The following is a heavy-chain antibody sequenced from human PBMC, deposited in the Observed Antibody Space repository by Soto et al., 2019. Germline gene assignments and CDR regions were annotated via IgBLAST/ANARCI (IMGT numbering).Heavy chain of an antibody. CDR1: LFTFSSYA. D-gene: IGHD3-10*01. Sequence: GGSLRLSCSSSLFTFSSYAMSWVLQSPFKVLELVSAISGSVGSTYYADSVKGRFTISRDNSKNTLYLQMNSLRAEDTAVYYCAKDWFEHKRYYYGMEVWGQGTTVTVSS. J-gene: IGHJ6*02. CDR2: ISGSVGST. V-gene: IGHV3-23*01. CDR3: AKDWFEHKRYYYGMEV.